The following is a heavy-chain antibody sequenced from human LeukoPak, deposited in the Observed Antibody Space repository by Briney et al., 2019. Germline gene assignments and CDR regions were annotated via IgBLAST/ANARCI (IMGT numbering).Heavy chain of an antibody. Sequence: SETLSLTCAVYGGSFSGYYWSWIRQPPGKGLEWIGEINHSGSTYYNPSLKSRVTISVDTSKNQFSLKLSSVTAADTAVYYCASWKRITIFGVARSGVLDYWGQGTLVTVSS. CDR1: GGSFSGYY. V-gene: IGHV4-34*01. D-gene: IGHD3-3*01. CDR2: INHSGST. J-gene: IGHJ4*02. CDR3: ASWKRITIFGVARSGVLDY.